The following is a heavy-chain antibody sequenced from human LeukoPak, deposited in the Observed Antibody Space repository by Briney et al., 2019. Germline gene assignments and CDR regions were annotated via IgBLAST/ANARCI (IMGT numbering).Heavy chain of an antibody. CDR1: GGSISSGDYY. V-gene: IGHV4-30-4*01. Sequence: SETLSLTCTVSGGSISSGDYYWSWIRQPPGKGLEWIGYIYYSGSTYYNPSLKSRVTISVDTSKNQFSLKLSSVTAADTAVYYCARESDYYDSSGGSGPYFDYWGQGTLVTVSS. D-gene: IGHD3-22*01. CDR3: ARESDYYDSSGGSGPYFDY. CDR2: IYYSGST. J-gene: IGHJ4*02.